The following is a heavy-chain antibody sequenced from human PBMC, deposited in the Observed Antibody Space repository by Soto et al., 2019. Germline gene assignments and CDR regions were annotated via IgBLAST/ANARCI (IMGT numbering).Heavy chain of an antibody. V-gene: IGHV3-48*02. CDR1: GSTFSSYS. CDR2: ISSSSSTI. D-gene: IGHD3-16*02. Sequence: PGGSPRLSCAASGSTFSSYSMNWVRQAPGKGLEWVSYISSSSSTIYYADSVKGRFTISRDNAKNSLYLQMNSLRDEDTAVYYCARDLDTFGGVIAYFDYWGQGTLVTVSS. CDR3: ARDLDTFGGVIAYFDY. J-gene: IGHJ4*02.